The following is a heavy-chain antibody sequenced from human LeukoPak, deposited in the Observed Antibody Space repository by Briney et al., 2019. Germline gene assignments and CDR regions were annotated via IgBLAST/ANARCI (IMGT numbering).Heavy chain of an antibody. V-gene: IGHV1-58*02. CDR3: AALIVRDGDYSYYFDY. CDR2: IVVGSGDT. D-gene: IGHD4-17*01. J-gene: IGHJ4*02. Sequence: SVKVSCKPSGFTFTSSTMQWVRQARGQRLEWIGWIVVGSGDTMYAQTFQDRVTITRDMSTNTAYMELSSLRSEDTAMYYCAALIVRDGDYSYYFDYWGQGTLVTVSS. CDR1: GFTFTSST.